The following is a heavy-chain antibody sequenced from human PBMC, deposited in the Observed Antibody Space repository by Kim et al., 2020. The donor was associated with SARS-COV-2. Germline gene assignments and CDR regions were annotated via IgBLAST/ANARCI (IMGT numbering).Heavy chain of an antibody. J-gene: IGHJ4*02. V-gene: IGHV3-43*02. Sequence: GDVGTTNSANVVKGRFTITRDNSKNSLYLQMNSLRTEDTALYYCAKGNLDYWGQGTLVTVSS. CDR3: AKGNLDY. CDR2: GDVGTT.